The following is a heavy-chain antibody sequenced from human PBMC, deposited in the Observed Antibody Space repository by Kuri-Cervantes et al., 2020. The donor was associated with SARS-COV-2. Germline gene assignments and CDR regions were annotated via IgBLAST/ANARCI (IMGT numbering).Heavy chain of an antibody. CDR3: ARGSMVAATTPYYYYYYYKDV. V-gene: IGHV4-59*12. J-gene: IGHJ6*03. CDR2: IYYSGST. D-gene: IGHD2-15*01. Sequence: SETLSLTCTVSGGSISSYYWSWIRQPPGKGLEWIGYIYYSGSTNYNPSLKSRVTISVDTSKNQFSLKLSSVTAADTAVYYCARGSMVAATTPYYYYYYYKDVWGKGTTVTVSS. CDR1: GGSISSYY.